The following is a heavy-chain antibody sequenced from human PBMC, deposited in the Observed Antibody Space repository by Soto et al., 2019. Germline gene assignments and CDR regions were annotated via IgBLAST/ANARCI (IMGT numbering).Heavy chain of an antibody. CDR1: GYSFTDYQ. CDR3: ATWVDYGDFEGFDF. J-gene: IGHJ4*02. V-gene: IGHV1-2*04. D-gene: IGHD4-17*01. Sequence: ASVKVSCKTSGYSFTDYQLHWVRQAPGQGLEWMGWVDPNGGGSNSAQKFQGSVTMTWDTSITTAYLDLTRLTTNDTATYFCATWVDYGDFEGFDFWGQGTLVTSPQ. CDR2: VDPNGGGS.